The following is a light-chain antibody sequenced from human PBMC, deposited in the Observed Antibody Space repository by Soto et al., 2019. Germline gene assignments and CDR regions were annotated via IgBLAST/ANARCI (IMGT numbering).Light chain of an antibody. Sequence: EILMTQYTATLSLSPGERVTLSCRASQSVSSNLAWYQQKPGQAPRLLIYGASNRATGIPARFSGSGSGTEFTLTISSLQPDDFATYYCQQYNSYRTFGQGTKVDI. V-gene: IGKV3-15*01. CDR3: QQYNSYRT. J-gene: IGKJ1*01. CDR1: QSVSSN. CDR2: GAS.